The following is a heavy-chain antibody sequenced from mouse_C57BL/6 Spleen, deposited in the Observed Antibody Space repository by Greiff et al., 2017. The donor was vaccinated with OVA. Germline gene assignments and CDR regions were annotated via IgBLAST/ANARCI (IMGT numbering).Heavy chain of an antibody. J-gene: IGHJ3*01. CDR1: GITFSSYA. D-gene: IGHD2-1*01. V-gene: IGHV5-4*03. CDR2: ISDGGSYT. Sequence: EVKLMESGGGLVKPGGSLKLSCAASGITFSSYAMSWVRQTPEKRLEWVATISDGGSYTYYPDNVKGRFTISRDNAKNNLYLQMSHLKSEDTAMYYCARGNNAAYWGQGTLVTVSA. CDR3: ARGNNAAY.